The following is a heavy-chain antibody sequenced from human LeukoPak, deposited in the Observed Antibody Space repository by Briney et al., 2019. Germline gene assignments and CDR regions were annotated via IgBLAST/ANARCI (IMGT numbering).Heavy chain of an antibody. V-gene: IGHV3-64*02. J-gene: IGHJ4*02. CDR1: GFTFSSYA. CDR2: ISSNGGST. D-gene: IGHD3-10*01. Sequence: PGGSLRLSCAASGFTFSSYAMHWVRQAPGKGLEYVSAISSNGGSTYYADSVKGRFTISRDNSKSTLYIQMNSLRAEDTAVYYCARVKPKNMVRGLIMRRESRYYFDYWGQGTLVTVSS. CDR3: ARVKPKNMVRGLIMRRESRYYFDY.